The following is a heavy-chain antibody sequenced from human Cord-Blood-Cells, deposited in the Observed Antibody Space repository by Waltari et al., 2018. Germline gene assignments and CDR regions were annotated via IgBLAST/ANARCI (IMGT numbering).Heavy chain of an antibody. Sequence: QVQLVQSGAEVKKPGSSVKVSCKAYGGTFSSYAISWVRQAPGQGLEWMGGSSPNFGTANYAQKVQGRVTITADESTSTAYMELSSLRSEDTAVYYCARDRKSGSSQHWGQGTLVTVSS. D-gene: IGHD1-26*01. V-gene: IGHV1-69*01. J-gene: IGHJ1*01. CDR1: GGTFSSYA. CDR3: ARDRKSGSSQH. CDR2: SSPNFGTA.